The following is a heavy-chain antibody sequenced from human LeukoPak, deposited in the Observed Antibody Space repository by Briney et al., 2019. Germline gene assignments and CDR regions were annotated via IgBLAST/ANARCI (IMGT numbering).Heavy chain of an antibody. J-gene: IGHJ4*02. CDR2: IYTSGST. Sequence: SETLSLTCTVSGGSISSYYWSWIRQPAGKGLEWIGRIYTSGSTNYNPSRKSRGTMSVDTSKNQSSLKLSSVPAADTAVYYCARVAAVAGDYFDSWGQGTLVTVSS. D-gene: IGHD6-19*01. V-gene: IGHV4-4*07. CDR3: ARVAAVAGDYFDS. CDR1: GGSISSYY.